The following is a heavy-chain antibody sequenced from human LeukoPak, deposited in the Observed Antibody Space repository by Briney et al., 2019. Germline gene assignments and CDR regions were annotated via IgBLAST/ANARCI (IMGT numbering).Heavy chain of an antibody. CDR2: IYYSGST. CDR3: ARRTIVATIDY. V-gene: IGHV4-34*01. D-gene: IGHD5-12*01. J-gene: IGHJ4*02. CDR1: GGSFSGYY. Sequence: PSETLSLTCAVYGGSFSGYYWSWIRQPPGKGLEWIGSIYYSGSTYYNPSLKSRLTISVDMSTNQFSLKLSSVTAADTAIYYCARRTIVATIDYWGQGTLVTVSS.